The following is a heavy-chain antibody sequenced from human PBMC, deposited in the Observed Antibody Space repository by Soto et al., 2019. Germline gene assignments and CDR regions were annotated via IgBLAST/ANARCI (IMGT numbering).Heavy chain of an antibody. CDR1: GFTFSTYA. CDR3: ARSTGGSCYSALGY. J-gene: IGHJ4*02. CDR2: ICGSAGTT. Sequence: EVQLLESGGGLVQPGGSLRLSCAASGFTFSTYAMSWVRQAPGKGLEWVSTICGSAGTTNYADSVKGRFTISRDNSENTLYLQMNSLRADDTAVYYCARSTGGSCYSALGYWGQGTLVTVSS. V-gene: IGHV3-23*01. D-gene: IGHD2-15*01.